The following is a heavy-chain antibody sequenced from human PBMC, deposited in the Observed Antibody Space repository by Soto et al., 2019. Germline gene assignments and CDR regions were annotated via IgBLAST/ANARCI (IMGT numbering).Heavy chain of an antibody. J-gene: IGHJ5*02. Sequence: QVQLVQSGAEVKKPGSSVKVSCKASGGTFSSYAISWVRQAPGQGLEWMGGLIPIFGTANYAQKFQGRVTITADEPTSTAYMELSSLRSEDTAVYYRARWAIDYGGNRAMDPWGQGTLVTVSS. V-gene: IGHV1-69*01. CDR3: ARWAIDYGGNRAMDP. D-gene: IGHD4-17*01. CDR1: GGTFSSYA. CDR2: LIPIFGTA.